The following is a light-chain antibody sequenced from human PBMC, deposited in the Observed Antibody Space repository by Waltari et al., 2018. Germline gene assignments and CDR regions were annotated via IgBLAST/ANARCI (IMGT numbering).Light chain of an antibody. V-gene: IGKV4-1*01. CDR2: WAS. J-gene: IGKJ5*01. CDR3: HEYYTTPIT. CDR1: QTILYNTNNKNY. Sequence: DIVMTHSPDSLAVSLGERATINCKSSQTILYNTNNKNYLAWYQQKPRQPPKLLMYWASTRESGVPDLFSGSGSGTDFTLTISSLQAEDVAFYYCHEYYTTPITFGQGTRREIK.